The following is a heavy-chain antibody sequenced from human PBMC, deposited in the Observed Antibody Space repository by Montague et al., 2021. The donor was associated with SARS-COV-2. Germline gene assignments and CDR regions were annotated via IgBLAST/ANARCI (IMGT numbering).Heavy chain of an antibody. CDR3: AHRPSIAAAGTFRFDP. CDR2: IYWDDDK. CDR1: GFSLSTSGVG. Sequence: PALVKPTQTFTLTCTFSGFSLSTSGVGVGWIRQPPGKALEWLALIYWDDDKRYSPSLKSRLTITKDTSKNQVVLTMTNMDPVDTATYYCAHRPSIAAAGTFRFDPWGQGTLVTVSS. V-gene: IGHV2-5*02. J-gene: IGHJ5*02. D-gene: IGHD6-13*01.